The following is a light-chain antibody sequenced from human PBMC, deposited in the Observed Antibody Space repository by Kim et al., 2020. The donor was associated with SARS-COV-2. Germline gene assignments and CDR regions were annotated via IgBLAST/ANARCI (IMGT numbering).Light chain of an antibody. J-gene: IGKJ1*01. CDR3: QQYGSSPQT. V-gene: IGKV3-20*01. CDR2: GAS. Sequence: APGENAPPAARASRMVSSSYLDWYQQNPGHAPRRLIYGASSRATGIPDRFSGSGSGTDFTLTISRLEPEDFAVYYCQQYGSSPQTFGQGTKVDIK. CDR1: RMVSSSY.